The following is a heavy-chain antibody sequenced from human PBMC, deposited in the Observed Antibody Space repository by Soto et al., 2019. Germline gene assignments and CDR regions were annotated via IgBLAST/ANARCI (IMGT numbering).Heavy chain of an antibody. D-gene: IGHD3-16*01. Sequence: PSQTLSLTSSVCVGSISSGYYYWSWIRQPPGKRLEWIGNIYYSGNTYYNPSLKSRLIISIDTSKNQFSLKVGSATAADTDVDYWASASLYGMDVWAQGTTVTVSS. CDR1: VGSISSGYYY. V-gene: IGHV4-30-4*01. CDR2: IYYSGNT. J-gene: IGHJ6*02. CDR3: ASASLYGMDV.